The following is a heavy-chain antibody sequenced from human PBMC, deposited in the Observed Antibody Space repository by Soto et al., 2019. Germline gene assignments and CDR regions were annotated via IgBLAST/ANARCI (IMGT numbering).Heavy chain of an antibody. D-gene: IGHD3-10*01. CDR2: INHSGST. J-gene: IGHJ6*03. CDR1: GGSFSGYY. V-gene: IGHV4-34*01. CDR3: ARKRESNNYYYYYMDV. Sequence: QVQLQQWGAGLLKPSETLSLTCAVYGGSFSGYYWSWIRQPPGKGLEWIGEINHSGSTNYNPSLKSRVTISVDTSKNQFSLKLSSVTAADTAVYYCARKRESNNYYYYYMDVWGKGTTVTVSS.